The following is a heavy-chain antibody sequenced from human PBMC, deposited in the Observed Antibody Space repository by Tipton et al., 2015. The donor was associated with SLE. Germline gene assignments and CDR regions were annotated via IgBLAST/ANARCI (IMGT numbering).Heavy chain of an antibody. J-gene: IGHJ4*02. CDR3: ARDITIFGVVKSTFDY. V-gene: IGHV1-18*04. D-gene: IGHD3-3*01. CDR2: ISAYNGNT. CDR1: GYTFTSYG. Sequence: QSGAEVKKPGASVKVSCKASGYTFTSYGISWVRQAPGQGLEWMGWISAYNGNTNYAQKLQGRVTMTTDTSTSTAYMELRSLRSDDTAVYYCARDITIFGVVKSTFDYWGQGTLVTVSS.